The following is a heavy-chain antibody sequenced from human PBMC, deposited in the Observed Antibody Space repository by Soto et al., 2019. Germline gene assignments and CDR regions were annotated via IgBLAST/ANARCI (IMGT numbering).Heavy chain of an antibody. CDR3: AKTTDGWFSAFEI. J-gene: IGHJ3*02. Sequence: GSLRLPCAASGFIFSSYAMSWVRQAPGKGLEWVSAISGSGTTAYYADSVKGRFTFSRDNSKKTMYLQMNSLRAEDTAVYYCAKTTDGWFSAFEIWGQGTMVNVSS. CDR2: ISGSGTTA. D-gene: IGHD6-19*01. V-gene: IGHV3-23*01. CDR1: GFIFSSYA.